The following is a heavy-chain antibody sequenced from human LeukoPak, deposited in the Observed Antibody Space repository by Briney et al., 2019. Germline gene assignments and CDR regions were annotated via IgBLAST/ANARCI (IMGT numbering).Heavy chain of an antibody. CDR3: AKSRCSGGSCYPSYFDY. V-gene: IGHV3-23*01. CDR1: GFTFSSYA. J-gene: IGHJ4*02. D-gene: IGHD2-15*01. CDR2: ISGSGGST. Sequence: PGGSLRLSCAASGFTFSSYAMSWARQAPGKGLEWVSAISGSGGSTYYADSVKGRFTISRDNSKNTLYLQMNSLRAEDTAVYYCAKSRCSGGSCYPSYFDYWGQGALVTVSS.